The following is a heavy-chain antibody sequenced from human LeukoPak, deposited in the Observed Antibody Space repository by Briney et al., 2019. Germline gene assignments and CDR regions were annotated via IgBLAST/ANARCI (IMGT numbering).Heavy chain of an antibody. CDR1: GFTFSSCG. V-gene: IGHV3-23*01. Sequence: GGSLRLSCAASGFTFSSCGMSWVRQAPGKGLEWVSAISGSGGATYYAGSVKGRFTISRDNSKNTLYLQMNSLRAEDTAVYYCAKYSPYDILTGSKYYFDYWGQGALVTVSS. J-gene: IGHJ4*02. D-gene: IGHD3-9*01. CDR3: AKYSPYDILTGSKYYFDY. CDR2: ISGSGGAT.